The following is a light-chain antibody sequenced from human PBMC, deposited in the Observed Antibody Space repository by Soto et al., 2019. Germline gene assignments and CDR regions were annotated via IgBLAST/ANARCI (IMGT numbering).Light chain of an antibody. CDR3: QQFSSYPLT. Sequence: EIMLTQSPGTLSLSPGERATLSFRASQSLTSSYLAWYQQKPGQAPRLLIYDASSRATGIPDRFSGGGSGTDFTLTISRLEPEDFAVYYCQQFSSYPLTFGGGTKVDNK. V-gene: IGKV3-20*01. CDR1: QSLTSSY. J-gene: IGKJ4*01. CDR2: DAS.